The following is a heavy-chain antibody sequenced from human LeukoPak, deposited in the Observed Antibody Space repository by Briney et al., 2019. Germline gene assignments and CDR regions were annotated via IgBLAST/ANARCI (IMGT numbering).Heavy chain of an antibody. J-gene: IGHJ4*02. Sequence: GGSLSLSCAASGFTFSSYAMSWVRQAPGKGLEWFSAISGSGGSTYYADSVKGRFTISRDNSKNTLYLQMNSLRAEDTAVYYCAKVGITIFGVVNPIDYWGQGTLVTVSS. V-gene: IGHV3-23*01. D-gene: IGHD3-3*01. CDR2: ISGSGGST. CDR1: GFTFSSYA. CDR3: AKVGITIFGVVNPIDY.